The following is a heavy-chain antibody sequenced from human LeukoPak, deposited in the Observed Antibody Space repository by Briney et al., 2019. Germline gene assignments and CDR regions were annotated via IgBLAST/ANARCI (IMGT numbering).Heavy chain of an antibody. CDR2: ISHSRST. J-gene: IGHJ5*02. CDR1: GGSISSGDFY. CDR3: AKAGWRGGGTFYEFDP. D-gene: IGHD3-16*01. V-gene: IGHV4-30-4*01. Sequence: PSETLSLTCTVSGGSISSGDFYWSWIRQPPGKGLEWVGYISHSRSTYYNPSLKSRVTISRDTSKNQFSLKLTSVTPADTVVYYCAKAGWRGGGTFYEFDPWGQGTLVTVSS.